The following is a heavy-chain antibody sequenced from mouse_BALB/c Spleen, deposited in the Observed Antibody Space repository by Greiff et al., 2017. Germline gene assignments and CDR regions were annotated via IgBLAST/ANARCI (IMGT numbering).Heavy chain of an antibody. CDR3: ARLEVRKAMDY. CDR1: GFTFSSFG. D-gene: IGHD2-14*01. V-gene: IGHV5-17*02. Sequence: EVQGVESGGGLVQPGGSRKLSCAASGFTFSSFGMHWVRQAPEKGLEWVAYISSGSSTIYYADTVKGRFTISRDNPKNTLFLQMTSLRSEDTAMYYCARLEVRKAMDYWGQGTSVIVSS. J-gene: IGHJ4*01. CDR2: ISSGSSTI.